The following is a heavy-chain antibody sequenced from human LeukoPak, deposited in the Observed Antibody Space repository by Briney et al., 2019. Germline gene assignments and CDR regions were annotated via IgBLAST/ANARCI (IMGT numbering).Heavy chain of an antibody. D-gene: IGHD4-17*01. CDR2: ISGSGGST. Sequence: GGTLGLSCAASGFTFSSYGMSWVRQAPGKGLEWVSAISGSGGSTYYADSVKGRFTISRDNSKNTLYLQMNSLRAEDTAVYYCAKEAVKRYYFDYWGQGTLVTASS. CDR1: GFTFSSYG. J-gene: IGHJ4*02. V-gene: IGHV3-23*01. CDR3: AKEAVKRYYFDY.